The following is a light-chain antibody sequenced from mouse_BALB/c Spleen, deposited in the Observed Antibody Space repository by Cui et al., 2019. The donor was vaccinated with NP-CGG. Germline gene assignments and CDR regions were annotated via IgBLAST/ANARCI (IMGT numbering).Light chain of an antibody. V-gene: IGLV1*01. CDR3: ALWYSNHWV. CDR1: TGAVTTSNY. Sequence: QALVTQESPLTTSPGETVTLTCRSSTGAVTTSNYANWVQEKPDHLFTGLIGGTNNRAPGVPARFSGSLTGDKAALTITGAQTEDDAIYFCALWYSNHWVFGGGTKLTVL. J-gene: IGLJ1*01. CDR2: GTN.